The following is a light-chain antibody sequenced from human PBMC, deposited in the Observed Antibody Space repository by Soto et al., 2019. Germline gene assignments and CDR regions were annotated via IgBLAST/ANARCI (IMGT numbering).Light chain of an antibody. CDR2: AAS. CDR1: QTIHSN. Sequence: EIGMTQSPATLSVSPGERATLSCRPSQTIHSNLAWYQQRPGQAHRPLIYAASTMATGIPARFSGNGFGTEFTRSISSLQYEDFAVYYCQQYSNWPLSFGGGTKVAIK. V-gene: IGKV3D-15*01. CDR3: QQYSNWPLS. J-gene: IGKJ4*01.